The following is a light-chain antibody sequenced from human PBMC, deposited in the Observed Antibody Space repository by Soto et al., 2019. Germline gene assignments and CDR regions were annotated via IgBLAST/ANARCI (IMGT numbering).Light chain of an antibody. V-gene: IGKV1-39*01. CDR2: AAS. CDR1: QSISSY. J-gene: IGKJ4*01. CDR3: QQSYSTPFT. Sequence: DIQVTQSPSSLSASVGDRVTITCRASQSISSYLNWYQQKPGKAPKLLIYAASSLQSGVPSRFSRSGSGTDFTLTISSLQPEDFAAYYCQQSYSTPFTFGGGTKVEIK.